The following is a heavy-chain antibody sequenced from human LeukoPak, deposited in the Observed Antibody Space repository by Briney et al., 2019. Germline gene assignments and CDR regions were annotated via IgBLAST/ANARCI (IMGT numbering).Heavy chain of an antibody. V-gene: IGHV3-74*01. CDR1: GFTFSSYW. J-gene: IGHJ4*02. D-gene: IGHD1-26*01. CDR2: INSDGSST. Sequence: PGGSLRLSCAASGFTFSSYWMHWVRQAPGKGLVWVSRINSDGSSTSYADSVKGRFTISRDNAKNTLYLQMNSLRAEDTAVYYCARVARLGATPYYFGYWGQGTLVTVSS. CDR3: ARVARLGATPYYFGY.